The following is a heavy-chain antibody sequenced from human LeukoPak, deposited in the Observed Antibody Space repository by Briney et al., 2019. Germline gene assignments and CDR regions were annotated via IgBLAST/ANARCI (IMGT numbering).Heavy chain of an antibody. CDR2: INPNSGGT. CDR3: AREGSGWYRDFDY. V-gene: IGHV1-2*02. CDR1: GYTFTGYY. D-gene: IGHD6-19*01. Sequence: GASVKVSCKASGYTFTGYYMHWVRQAPGQGLEWMGWINPNSGGTNYAQKFQGRVTMTRDTSISTAYMELSRLRSDDTAVYYCAREGSGWYRDFDYWGQGTLVTVSS. J-gene: IGHJ4*02.